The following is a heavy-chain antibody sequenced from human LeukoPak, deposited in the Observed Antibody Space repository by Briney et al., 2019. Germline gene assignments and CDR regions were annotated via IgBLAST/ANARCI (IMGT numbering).Heavy chain of an antibody. V-gene: IGHV3-30*03. CDR3: ARDFMIYGDRPPFDY. J-gene: IGHJ4*02. CDR1: GFTFSSYG. CDR2: ISYDGSNK. Sequence: GGSLRLSCAASGFTFSSYGMHWVRQAPGKGLEWVAVISYDGSNKYYADSVKGRFTISRDNSKNTLYLQMNSLRAEDTAVYYCARDFMIYGDRPPFDYWGQGTLVTVSS. D-gene: IGHD3/OR15-3a*01.